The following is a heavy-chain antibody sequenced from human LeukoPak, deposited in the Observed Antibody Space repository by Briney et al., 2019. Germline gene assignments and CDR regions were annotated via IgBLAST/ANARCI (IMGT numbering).Heavy chain of an antibody. CDR2: IYSGGST. Sequence: SETLSLTCTVSGGSISSYYWSWIRQPAGKGLEWIGRIYSGGSTNYNPSLKSRVTMSVDSSNNQFSLKLSSVTAADTAVFYCARENTGSYREFDYWGQGTLVTASS. D-gene: IGHD1-26*01. CDR1: GGSISSYY. CDR3: ARENTGSYREFDY. V-gene: IGHV4-4*07. J-gene: IGHJ4*02.